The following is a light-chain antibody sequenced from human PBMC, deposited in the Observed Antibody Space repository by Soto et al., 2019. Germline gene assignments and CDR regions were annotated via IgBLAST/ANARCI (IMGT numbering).Light chain of an antibody. J-gene: IGKJ1*01. CDR1: QDISRY. CDR3: QQLNSYPQT. CDR2: AAS. Sequence: DIPLTQSPSFLSASVGDRVTITCRASQDISRYLAWYQQKPGKAPKLLIYAASTLQSGVPSRFSGSGSGTEFTHTISSLQPEDFATYYCQQLNSYPQTFGQGTKVEIK. V-gene: IGKV1-9*01.